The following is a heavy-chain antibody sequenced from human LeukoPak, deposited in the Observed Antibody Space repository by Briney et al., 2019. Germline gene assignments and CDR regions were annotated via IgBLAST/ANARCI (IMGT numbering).Heavy chain of an antibody. J-gene: IGHJ2*01. CDR1: GFTFSSYW. Sequence: PGGSLRLSCAASGFTFSSYWMHWVRQAPGKGLVWVSRINSDGSSTSYADSVKGRFTISRDNAKNTLYLQMNSLRAEDTAVYYCAKPVAGLQRYFDLWGRGTLVTVSS. V-gene: IGHV3-74*01. CDR2: INSDGSST. D-gene: IGHD6-19*01. CDR3: AKPVAGLQRYFDL.